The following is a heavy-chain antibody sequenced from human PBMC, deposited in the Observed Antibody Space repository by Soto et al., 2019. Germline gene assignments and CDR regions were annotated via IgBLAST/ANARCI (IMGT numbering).Heavy chain of an antibody. CDR1: SASIITEQR. Sequence: QMQLQESGPGLVKPSETLSLTCAVSSASIITEQRWTWVRQPPGKGLEWIGEIHHSGSTNNNPSLTSRVTMSVDKSKNQFSLNLNSVTAADTALYYCARSFDWYAIDHWGQGTLVIVSS. CDR2: IHHSGST. CDR3: ARSFDWYAIDH. V-gene: IGHV4-4*02. J-gene: IGHJ4*02. D-gene: IGHD3-9*01.